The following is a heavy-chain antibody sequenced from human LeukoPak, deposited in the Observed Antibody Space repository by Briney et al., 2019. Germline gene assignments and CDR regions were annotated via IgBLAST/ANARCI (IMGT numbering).Heavy chain of an antibody. J-gene: IGHJ4*02. Sequence: GGSLRLSCAASGFTFSNYWMSWVRQPPGKGLEWVAHIKPDGSEKNYVDSVKGRFTISRDNAKNSLYLQMNSLRAEDTAVYYCARDLKDLGIEEDYWGQGTLVTVSS. CDR2: IKPDGSEK. CDR1: GFTFSNYW. CDR3: ARDLKDLGIEEDY. D-gene: IGHD1-26*01. V-gene: IGHV3-7*01.